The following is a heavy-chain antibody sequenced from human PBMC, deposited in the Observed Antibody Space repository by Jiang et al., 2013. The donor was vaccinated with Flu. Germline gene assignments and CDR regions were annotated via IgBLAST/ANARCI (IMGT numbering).Heavy chain of an antibody. Sequence: SVKVSCKASGYTFTSYAMNWVRQAPGQGLEWMGWINTNTGNPTYAQGFTGRFVFSLDTSVSTAYLQISSLKAEDTAVYYCARDHTDSSSSNGWFDPWGQGTLVTVSS. CDR1: GYTFTSYA. V-gene: IGHV7-4-1*02. J-gene: IGHJ5*02. CDR3: ARDHTDSSSSNGWFDP. D-gene: IGHD6-6*01. CDR2: INTNTGNP.